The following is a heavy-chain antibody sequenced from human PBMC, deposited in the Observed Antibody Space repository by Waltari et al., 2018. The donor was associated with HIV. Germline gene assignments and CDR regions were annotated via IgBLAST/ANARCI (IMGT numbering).Heavy chain of an antibody. V-gene: IGHV1-24*01. J-gene: IGHJ4*02. CDR2: FDPEKEAT. D-gene: IGHD1-7*01. CDR3: ATEVELRG. Sequence: QVQLVQSGAEVKKPGASVKVSCKVSGYTLTDLTMQWVRQAPGKVIEWMGGFDPEKEATIYAQKLQGRVTMTEDTATATAYMELNSLRSEDTAVYYCATEVELRGWGQGTLVTVSS. CDR1: GYTLTDLT.